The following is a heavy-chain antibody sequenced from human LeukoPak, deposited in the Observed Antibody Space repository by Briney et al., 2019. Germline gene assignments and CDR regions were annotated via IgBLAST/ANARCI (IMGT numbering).Heavy chain of an antibody. CDR3: ARDQVAMVRVITPANWFDP. CDR2: IWYDGSNK. D-gene: IGHD3-10*01. V-gene: IGHV3-30*01. J-gene: IGHJ5*02. Sequence: PGRSLRLSCAASGFTFSRYAMHWVRQAPGKELEWVAVIWYDGSNKYHADSVKGRFTISRDNSRNTLYLQMNSLRAEDTAVYYCARDQVAMVRVITPANWFDPWGQGTLVTVSS. CDR1: GFTFSRYA.